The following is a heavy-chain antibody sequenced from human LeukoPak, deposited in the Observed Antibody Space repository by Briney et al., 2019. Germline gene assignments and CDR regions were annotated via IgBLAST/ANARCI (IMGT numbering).Heavy chain of an antibody. CDR1: GFTFSSYS. CDR3: APEPGWFGAYYFDH. J-gene: IGHJ4*02. Sequence: GGSLRLSYAASGFTFSSYSMNWVRQAPGKGLEWVSYISSSSSTIYYADSVKDRFTISRDNAKNSLYLQMNSLRAEDTAVYYCAPEPGWFGAYYFDHWGQGTLVTVSS. CDR2: ISSSSSTI. D-gene: IGHD3-10*01. V-gene: IGHV3-48*04.